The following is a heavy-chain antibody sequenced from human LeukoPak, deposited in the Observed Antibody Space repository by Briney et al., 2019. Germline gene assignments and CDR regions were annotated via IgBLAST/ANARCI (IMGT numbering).Heavy chain of an antibody. V-gene: IGHV3-30*02. Sequence: GGSLRLSCAASGFTFSSYGMHWVRQAPGKGLEWVAFIPYDGSNKYYADSVKGRFTISRDNSKNTLYLQMNSLRAEDTAVYYCAKDLGSSSWYGFDYWGQGTLVTVSS. CDR3: AKDLGSSSWYGFDY. D-gene: IGHD6-13*01. CDR1: GFTFSSYG. J-gene: IGHJ4*02. CDR2: IPYDGSNK.